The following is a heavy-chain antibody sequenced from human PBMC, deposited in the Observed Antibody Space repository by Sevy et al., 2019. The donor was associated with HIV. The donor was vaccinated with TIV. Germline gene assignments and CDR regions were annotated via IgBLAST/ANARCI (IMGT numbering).Heavy chain of an antibody. CDR2: TRNRANGYTT. CDR1: GFILSDHY. CDR3: NRDVSAALDY. Sequence: GGSLRLSCAASGFILSDHYMDWVRQAPGKGLEWVGRTRNRANGYTTEYAASVKGRFTISRDDSNNTPYLQMNSLKSEDTAVYYSNRDVSAALDYWGQGTLVTVSS. V-gene: IGHV3-72*01. J-gene: IGHJ4*02. D-gene: IGHD6-13*01.